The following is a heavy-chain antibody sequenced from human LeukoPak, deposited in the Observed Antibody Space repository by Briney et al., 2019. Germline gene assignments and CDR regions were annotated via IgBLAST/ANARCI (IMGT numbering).Heavy chain of an antibody. CDR2: ISSSSSTI. CDR3: ARDSLRVWFGENYGMDV. D-gene: IGHD3-10*01. Sequence: GGSLRLSCAASGFTFSSYSMNWVRQAPGKGLEWVSYISSSSSTIYYADSVKGRFTISRDKAKNSLYLQMNSLRAEDTAVYYCARDSLRVWFGENYGMDVWGQGTTVSAAS. V-gene: IGHV3-48*01. CDR1: GFTFSSYS. J-gene: IGHJ6*02.